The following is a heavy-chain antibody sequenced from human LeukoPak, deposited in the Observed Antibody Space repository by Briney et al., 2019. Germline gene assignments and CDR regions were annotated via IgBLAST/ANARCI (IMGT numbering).Heavy chain of an antibody. Sequence: SVKVSCKASGGTFSSYAISWVRQAPGQGLEWMGGIIPIFGTANYAQKFQGRVTITADESTSTAYMELSSLRSEDTAVYYCARDRVGATTDLFFDYWGQGTLVTVSS. J-gene: IGHJ4*02. D-gene: IGHD1-26*01. CDR2: IIPIFGTA. CDR1: GGTFSSYA. CDR3: ARDRVGATTDLFFDY. V-gene: IGHV1-69*01.